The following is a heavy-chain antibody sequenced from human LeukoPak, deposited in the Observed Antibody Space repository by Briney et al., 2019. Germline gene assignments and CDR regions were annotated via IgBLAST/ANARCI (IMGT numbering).Heavy chain of an antibody. Sequence: QPGRSLRLSCAASGFTFSTYGMHWVRQAPGKGLEWVANIKQDGSEKYYVDSVKGRFTISRDNAKNSLYLQVNSLRAEDTAVYYCARGTIAAAGYYYFDYWGQGTQVTVSS. D-gene: IGHD6-13*01. V-gene: IGHV3-7*04. J-gene: IGHJ4*02. CDR3: ARGTIAAAGYYYFDY. CDR2: IKQDGSEK. CDR1: GFTFSTYG.